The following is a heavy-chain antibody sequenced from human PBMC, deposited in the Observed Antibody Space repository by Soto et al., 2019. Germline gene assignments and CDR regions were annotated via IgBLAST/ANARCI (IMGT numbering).Heavy chain of an antibody. D-gene: IGHD4-17*01. Sequence: PGGSLRLSCAASGFTLSSYAMSWVRQAPGKVLEWVSTFSGTGGYTYYADSVKGRFTISRDDSKNTLFLHMNSLRAADTAVYYCARGQRALITYGPFDPWGQGTLVTVSS. CDR3: ARGQRALITYGPFDP. V-gene: IGHV3-23*01. J-gene: IGHJ5*02. CDR2: FSGTGGYT. CDR1: GFTLSSYA.